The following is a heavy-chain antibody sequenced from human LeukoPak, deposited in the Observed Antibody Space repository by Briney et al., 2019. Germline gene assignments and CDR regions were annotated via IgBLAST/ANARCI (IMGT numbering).Heavy chain of an antibody. CDR3: AREPTCGSDCSGDY. CDR1: GFTFSSYP. D-gene: IGHD2-21*02. J-gene: IGHJ4*02. V-gene: IGHV3-30*04. CDR2: ISYDGTIQ. Sequence: PGRSLRLSCAAAGFTFSSYPMHWVRQAPGKGLEWVAVISYDGTIQKYADSVKGRFTISRDNSKNTLWLQMNSLRGEDTAIYYCAREPTCGSDCSGDYWGQGTLVTVSS.